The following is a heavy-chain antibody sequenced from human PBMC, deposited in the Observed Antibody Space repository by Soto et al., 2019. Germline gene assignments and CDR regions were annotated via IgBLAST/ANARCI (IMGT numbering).Heavy chain of an antibody. J-gene: IGHJ6*02. Sequence: SETLSLTCTVSGGSVSSGSYYWSWIRQPPGKGLEWIGYSYYSGSTNYNPSLKSRVTISVDTSKNQFSLKLSSETAADTAVYYCARGNARWELLRLDYYYYGMDVWGQGTTVTVSS. CDR2: SYYSGST. CDR3: ARGNARWELLRLDYYYYGMDV. D-gene: IGHD1-26*01. V-gene: IGHV4-61*01. CDR1: GGSVSSGSYY.